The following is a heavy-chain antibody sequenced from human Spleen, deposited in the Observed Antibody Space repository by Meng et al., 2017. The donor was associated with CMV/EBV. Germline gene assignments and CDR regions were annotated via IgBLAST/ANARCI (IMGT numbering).Heavy chain of an antibody. CDR2: ISTYNGHT. CDR3: ARDAGTIAVSGIGDY. J-gene: IGHJ4*02. Sequence: ASVKVSCKASGYTFSEYGISWVRQAPGQGLEWLGWISTYNGHTNYAQSLQGRVTVTTDTSANTVYMELRSLRSDDTAVYYCARDAGTIAVSGIGDYWGQGTLVTVSS. D-gene: IGHD6-19*01. V-gene: IGHV1-18*01. CDR1: GYTFSEYG.